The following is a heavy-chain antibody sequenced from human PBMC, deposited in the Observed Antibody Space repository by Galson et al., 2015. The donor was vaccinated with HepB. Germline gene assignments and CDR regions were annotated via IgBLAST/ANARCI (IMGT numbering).Heavy chain of an antibody. CDR1: GGSISSSSYY. CDR2: IYYSGST. V-gene: IGHV4-39*07. D-gene: IGHD2-21*02. Sequence: LSLTCTVSGGSISSSSYYWGWIRQPPGKGLEWIGSIYYSGSTYYNPSLKSRVTISVDTSKNQFSLKLSSVTAADTAVYYCARARAYCGGDCYWGNFYFDYWGQGTLVTVSS. J-gene: IGHJ4*02. CDR3: ARARAYCGGDCYWGNFYFDY.